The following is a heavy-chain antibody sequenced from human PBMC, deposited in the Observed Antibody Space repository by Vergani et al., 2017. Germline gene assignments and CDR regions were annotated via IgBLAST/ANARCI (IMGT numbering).Heavy chain of an antibody. CDR1: GGSFSGYY. CDR2: ITHSGST. CDR3: ARDGSYDYVWGSYRFDY. J-gene: IGHJ4*02. Sequence: QVQLQQWGAGLLKPSETLSLTCAVYGGSFSGYYWSWIRQPPGKGLEWIGEITHSGSTNYNPSLKSRFTISVDTSKNQLSLKLSSVTAADTAVYYCARDGSYDYVWGSYRFDYWGQGTLVTVSS. D-gene: IGHD3-16*02. V-gene: IGHV4-34*01.